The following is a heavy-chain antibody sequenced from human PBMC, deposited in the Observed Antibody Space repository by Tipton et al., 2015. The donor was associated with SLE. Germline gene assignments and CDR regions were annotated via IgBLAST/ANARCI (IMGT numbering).Heavy chain of an antibody. CDR3: AGPNGSFVAFDI. V-gene: IGHV1-2*06. Sequence: QLVQSGAEVKKPGASVKVSCKASGYTFTGYYMHWVRQAPGQGLEWMGRINPNSGGTSYAQKFQGRVTMTRDTSISTAYMELSRLRSDDTAVYYWAGPNGSFVAFDIWGQGTMVPVSS. CDR1: GYTFTGYY. D-gene: IGHD3-10*01. J-gene: IGHJ3*02. CDR2: INPNSGGT.